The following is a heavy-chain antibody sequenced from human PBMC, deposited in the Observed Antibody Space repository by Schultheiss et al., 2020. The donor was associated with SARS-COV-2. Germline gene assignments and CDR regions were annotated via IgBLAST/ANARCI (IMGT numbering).Heavy chain of an antibody. CDR3: ARGVDYYDSSGYFQGWFDP. CDR2: ISSSGRTI. CDR1: AFTFSDYY. V-gene: IGHV3-11*04. J-gene: IGHJ5*02. Sequence: GGSLRLSCAASAFTFSDYYMSWIRQAPGKGLEWVSHISSSGRTIYYADSVKGRFTISRDNAKNSLYLQMNSLRAEDTAVYYCARGVDYYDSSGYFQGWFDPWGQGTLVTVSS. D-gene: IGHD3-22*01.